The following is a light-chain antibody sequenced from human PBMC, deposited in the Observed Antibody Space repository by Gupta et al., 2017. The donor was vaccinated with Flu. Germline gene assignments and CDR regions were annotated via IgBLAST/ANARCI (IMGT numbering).Light chain of an antibody. CDR1: QSIDTY. J-gene: IGKJ2*01. V-gene: IGKV3-11*01. CDR2: DAS. CDR3: QHRSNWL. Sequence: EIVLTQSPATLSLSPGERATLSCRASQSIDTYLAWYQQKPGQAPRLLIYDASNRATGIPARFSGSGSGTDFTLTSRRRETEDFEVYDDQHRSNWLFGQGTKLQIK.